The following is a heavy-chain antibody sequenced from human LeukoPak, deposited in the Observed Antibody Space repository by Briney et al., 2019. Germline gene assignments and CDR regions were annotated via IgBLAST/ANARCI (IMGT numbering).Heavy chain of an antibody. CDR2: ISSTSTYI. CDR3: ARLDITATHYYYTMDV. CDR1: GFTFSDYF. Sequence: PGGSLRLSCAASGFTFSDYFMSWVRQAPGKGLEWVSSISSTSTYIYYADSVKGRFSISRDNTKNSLYLQMNSLRAEDTAVYYCARLDITATHYYYTMDVWGQGTTVTVSS. D-gene: IGHD1-20*01. V-gene: IGHV3-11*06. J-gene: IGHJ6*02.